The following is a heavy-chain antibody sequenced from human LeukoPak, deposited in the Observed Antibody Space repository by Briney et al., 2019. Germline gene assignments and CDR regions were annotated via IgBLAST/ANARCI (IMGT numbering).Heavy chain of an antibody. V-gene: IGHV6-1*01. Sequence: SQTLSLTCAISGDSVASNSAVWNWIRQSPSRDLEWLGRTYYRSKWYNDYAVSVKSRITINPDTSKNQFSLQLNSVTPEDTAVYYCARSAGVAAAGDFNYWGQGTLVTVSS. CDR1: GDSVASNSAV. J-gene: IGHJ4*02. CDR3: ARSAGVAAAGDFNY. CDR2: TYYRSKWYN. D-gene: IGHD6-13*01.